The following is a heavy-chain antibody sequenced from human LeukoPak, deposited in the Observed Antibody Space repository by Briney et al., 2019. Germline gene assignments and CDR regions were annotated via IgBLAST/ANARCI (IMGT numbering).Heavy chain of an antibody. J-gene: IGHJ4*02. V-gene: IGHV4-59*01. CDR2: IYYSGST. CDR1: GGSISSYY. D-gene: IGHD1-26*01. Sequence: SETLSLTXTVSGGSISSYYWSWIRQPPGKGLEWIGYIYYSGSTNYNPSLKSRVTISVDTSKNQFSLKLSSVTAADTAVYYCARGWYSGSTIDYWGQGTLVTVSS. CDR3: ARGWYSGSTIDY.